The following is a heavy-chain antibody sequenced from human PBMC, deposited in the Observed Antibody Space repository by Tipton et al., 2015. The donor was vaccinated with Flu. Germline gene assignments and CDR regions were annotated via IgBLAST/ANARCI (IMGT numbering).Heavy chain of an antibody. CDR1: GFTFSGSA. D-gene: IGHD3-9*01. Sequence: SLRLSCAASGFTFSGSAMHWVRQASGKGLEWVGRIRSKANSYATAYAASVKGRFTISRDDSKNTAYLQMNSLKTEDTALYYCTSLSVGYFDSTPNYGIDVWGQGTTVTVSS. CDR2: IRSKANSYAT. J-gene: IGHJ6*02. CDR3: TSLSVGYFDSTPNYGIDV. V-gene: IGHV3-73*01.